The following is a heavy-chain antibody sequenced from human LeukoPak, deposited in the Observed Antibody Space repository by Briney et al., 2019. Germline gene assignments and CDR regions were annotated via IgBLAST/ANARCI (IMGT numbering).Heavy chain of an antibody. V-gene: IGHV1-2*02. J-gene: IGHJ4*02. CDR2: INPDNGGT. D-gene: IGHD2-15*01. CDR3: ARPVLGDGTVAAQFEH. CDR1: GYTFADYY. Sequence: ASVKVSCKASGYTFADYYMNWVRQAPGQGLEWMGWINPDNGGTNYAQKFQGRVIMTRDTSITTVYMELSGLRSDDTAVYYCARPVLGDGTVAAQFEHWGQGTLVTVSS.